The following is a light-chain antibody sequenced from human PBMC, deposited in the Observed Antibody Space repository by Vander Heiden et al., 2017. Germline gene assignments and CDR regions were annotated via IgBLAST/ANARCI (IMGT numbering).Light chain of an antibody. V-gene: IGKV2-30*01. CDR3: MQVTHSPPRYT. Sequence: DVVMTQSPLSLPVTLGQPASISCRSSQSLVYRDGNTYLNWFQQRPGQSPRRLIYKVSNRDSGVPDRFSGSGSGTDFTLKISRVEAEDVGVYYCMQVTHSPPRYTFGQGTKLEIK. CDR1: QSLVYRDGNTY. CDR2: KVS. J-gene: IGKJ2*01.